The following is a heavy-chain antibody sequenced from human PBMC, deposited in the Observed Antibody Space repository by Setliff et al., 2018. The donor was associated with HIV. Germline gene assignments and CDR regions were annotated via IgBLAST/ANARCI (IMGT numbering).Heavy chain of an antibody. D-gene: IGHD3-10*01. CDR1: GFTFSSYG. CDR2: IRYTGSNK. V-gene: IGHV3-30*02. CDR3: AKDRRYYYGSGSYAAET. Sequence: GESLKISCAASGFTFSSYGIHWVRQAPGKGLEWVAFIRYTGSNKYYADSVKGRFTISRDNSKNTLSLQMNSLRAEDTAVYYCAKDRRYYYGSGSYAAETWGQGTLVTVSS. J-gene: IGHJ5*02.